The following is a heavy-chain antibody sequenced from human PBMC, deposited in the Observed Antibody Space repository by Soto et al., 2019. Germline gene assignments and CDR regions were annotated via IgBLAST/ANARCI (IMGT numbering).Heavy chain of an antibody. J-gene: IGHJ4*02. CDR3: VGSGYSPFDY. V-gene: IGHV4-39*01. CDR1: GGSISSSSYY. D-gene: IGHD3-22*01. Sequence: PSETLSLTCTVSGGSISSSSYYWGWIRQPPGKGLEWIGSLYYSGSTYYNPPLKSRVTISVDTSKNQFSLKLSSVTAADTAVYYCVGSGYSPFDYWGQGTLVTVSS. CDR2: LYYSGST.